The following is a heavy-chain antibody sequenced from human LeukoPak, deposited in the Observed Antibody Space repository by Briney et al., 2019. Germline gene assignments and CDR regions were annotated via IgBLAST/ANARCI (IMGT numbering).Heavy chain of an antibody. V-gene: IGHV4-30-2*01. CDR1: GGSISSGGYS. Sequence: SETLSLTCAVSGGSISSGGYSWSWIRQPPGKGLEWIGYIYHSGSTYYNPSLKSRVTISVDRSENQFSLKLSSVTAADTAVYYCARTYPNSGSVDYWGQGTLVTVSS. CDR2: IYHSGST. J-gene: IGHJ4*02. CDR3: ARTYPNSGSVDY. D-gene: IGHD1-26*01.